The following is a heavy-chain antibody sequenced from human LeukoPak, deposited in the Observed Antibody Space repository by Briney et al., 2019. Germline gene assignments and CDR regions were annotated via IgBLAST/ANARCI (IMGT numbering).Heavy chain of an antibody. D-gene: IGHD6-13*01. CDR3: ARDSKLGLDY. Sequence: GGSLRLSCAASGFTFSSYEMNWVRQAPGKGLEWVSYISSSGSTIYYADSVKGRFTISRDNAKNSLYLQTNSLRAEDTAVYYCARDSKLGLDYWGQGTLVTVSS. CDR1: GFTFSSYE. V-gene: IGHV3-48*03. CDR2: ISSSGSTI. J-gene: IGHJ4*02.